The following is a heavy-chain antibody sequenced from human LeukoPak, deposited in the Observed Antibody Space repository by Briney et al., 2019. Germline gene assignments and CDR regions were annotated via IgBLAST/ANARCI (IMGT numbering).Heavy chain of an antibody. J-gene: IGHJ4*02. D-gene: IGHD2/OR15-2a*01. CDR3: ARGGNRYFDY. V-gene: IGHV4-4*07. CDR2: VYANDNT. CDR1: GGSISSYY. Sequence: SETLSLTCTVSGGSISSYYWSWIRQPAGKGLEWIGRVYANDNTNYNPSLKGRVTMAGDTSKNQFSLTLTSVTAADTAVYLCARGGNRYFDYWGQGTLVTVST.